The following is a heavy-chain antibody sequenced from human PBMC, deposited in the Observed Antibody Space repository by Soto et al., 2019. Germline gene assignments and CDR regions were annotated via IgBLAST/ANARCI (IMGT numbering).Heavy chain of an antibody. CDR2: IYYSGST. D-gene: IGHD2-8*01. CDR1: IGSISSYY. V-gene: IGHV4-59*08. Sequence: QVQLHESGPGLVKPSETLSLTCTVSIGSISSYYWSWIRQPPGKGLEWIGYIYYSGSTNYTPSLRSLVTISVDTSKNYFSLKLSAVTAADTAVYYCARRYAGNLYYRGQGTLVPVSS. CDR3: ARRYAGNLYY. J-gene: IGHJ4*02.